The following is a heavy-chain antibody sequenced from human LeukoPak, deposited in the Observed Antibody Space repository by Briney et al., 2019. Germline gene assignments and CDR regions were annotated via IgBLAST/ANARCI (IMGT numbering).Heavy chain of an antibody. Sequence: ASVKVSCKASGYTFTSYYMHWVRQAPGQGLEWMGWINPNSGGTNYAQKFQGRVTMTRDTSISTAYMELSRLRSDDTAVYYCARVESGTVTTFDYWGQGTLVTVSS. D-gene: IGHD4-17*01. CDR3: ARVESGTVTTFDY. J-gene: IGHJ4*02. CDR1: GYTFTSYY. V-gene: IGHV1-2*02. CDR2: INPNSGGT.